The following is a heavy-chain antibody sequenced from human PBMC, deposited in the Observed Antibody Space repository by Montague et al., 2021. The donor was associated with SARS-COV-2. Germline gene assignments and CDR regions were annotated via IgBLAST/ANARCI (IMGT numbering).Heavy chain of an antibody. CDR3: ARSLYDILTGYYLPFDY. CDR1: GFSLSTSGMC. CDR2: IDWVDNK. J-gene: IGHJ4*02. Sequence: PALVKPTQTLTLTCTFSGFSLSTSGMCVSWVRQPPGKALEWLALIDWVDNKFYSTSLKTRLTISKDTSKNQVVLTMTNVDPVDTATYYCARSLYDILTGYYLPFDYWGQGTLVTVSS. D-gene: IGHD3-9*01. V-gene: IGHV2-70*20.